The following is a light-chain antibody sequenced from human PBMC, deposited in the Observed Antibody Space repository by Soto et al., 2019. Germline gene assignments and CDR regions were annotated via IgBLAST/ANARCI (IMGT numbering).Light chain of an antibody. Sequence: DIQMTQSPSSLPASVGDRISITCRASQSIGNYLSWYQQKPGKAPKLLIYGTSNLQSGVQSRFSGSGSETGFTLTIRCLQREDFATYYCKQSYSAPRTVGQGTKVDIK. CDR2: GTS. V-gene: IGKV1-39*01. J-gene: IGKJ2*01. CDR1: QSIGNY. CDR3: KQSYSAPRT.